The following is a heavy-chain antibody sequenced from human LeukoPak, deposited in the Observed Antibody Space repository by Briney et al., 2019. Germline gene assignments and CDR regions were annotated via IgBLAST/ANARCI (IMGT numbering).Heavy chain of an antibody. CDR3: ASGSSSSSRKPGY. CDR2: INSDGSST. CDR1: GFTFSSYW. Sequence: GGSLRLSCAASGFTFSSYWMHWVRQAPGKGLVWVSRINSDGSSTSYADSVKGRFTISRDNAKNTLYLQMNSLRAEDTAVYYCASGSSSSSRKPGYWGQGQLVTVSS. V-gene: IGHV3-74*01. J-gene: IGHJ4*02. D-gene: IGHD6-6*01.